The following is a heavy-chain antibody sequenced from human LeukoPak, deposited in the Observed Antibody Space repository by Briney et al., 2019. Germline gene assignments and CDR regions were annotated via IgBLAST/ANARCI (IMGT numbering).Heavy chain of an antibody. Sequence: GGSLRLSCAASGFTFSSYSMNWVRQAPGKGLEWVSSISSSSSYIYYADSVKGRFTISRDNAKNSLYLQMNSLRAEDTAVYYCAKAYYDSSGGNWFDPWGQGTLVTVSS. D-gene: IGHD3-22*01. CDR3: AKAYYDSSGGNWFDP. CDR1: GFTFSSYS. J-gene: IGHJ5*02. CDR2: ISSSSSYI. V-gene: IGHV3-21*04.